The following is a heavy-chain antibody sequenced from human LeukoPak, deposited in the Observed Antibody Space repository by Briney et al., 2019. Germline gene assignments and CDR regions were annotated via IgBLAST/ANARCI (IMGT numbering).Heavy chain of an antibody. V-gene: IGHV3-7*01. CDR2: IKEDGNEI. CDR1: GFIFSNYW. Sequence: GGSLRLSCAASGFIFSNYWMTWVRQTPGKGLEWVDNIKEDGNEIFYVDSVKGRFTISRDNAKNSLYLQMNSLRAEDTAVYYCARSPDGVDYWGQGTLVTVSS. J-gene: IGHJ4*02. D-gene: IGHD3-10*01. CDR3: ARSPDGVDY.